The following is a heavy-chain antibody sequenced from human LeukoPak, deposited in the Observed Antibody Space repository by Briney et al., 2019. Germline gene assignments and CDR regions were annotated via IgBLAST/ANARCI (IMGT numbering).Heavy chain of an antibody. J-gene: IGHJ5*02. D-gene: IGHD6-13*01. CDR1: GGSISSSSYY. CDR3: ARVPQLVHWFDP. Sequence: SETLSLTCTVSGGSISSSSYYWGWIRQPPGKGLEWIGSIYYSGSTYYNPSLKSRVTISVDTSKNQFSLKLSSVTAADTAVYYCARVPQLVHWFDPWGQGTLVTVSS. CDR2: IYYSGST. V-gene: IGHV4-39*07.